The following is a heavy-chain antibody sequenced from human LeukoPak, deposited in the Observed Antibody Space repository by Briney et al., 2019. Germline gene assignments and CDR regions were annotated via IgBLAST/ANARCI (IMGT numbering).Heavy chain of an antibody. D-gene: IGHD3-3*01. J-gene: IGHJ5*02. CDR2: IYPRGSP. CDR3: ATSYDSKTAPYDL. CDR1: GASISSYC. V-gene: IGHV4-4*09. Sequence: SETLSLTCTVSGASISSYCWSWVRQPPGKGLEWIGYIYPRGSPDYNPSLKSRVTVSVDTSKNQVSMELRSLTATDTAVYYCATSYDSKTAPYDLWGQGTLVTVSS.